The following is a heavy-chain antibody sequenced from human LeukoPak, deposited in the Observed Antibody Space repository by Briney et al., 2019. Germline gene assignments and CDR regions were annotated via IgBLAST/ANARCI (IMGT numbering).Heavy chain of an antibody. Sequence: PGGSLRLSCAASGLPFNNLRMTWVRQAPGKGLEWVGRIKVKTERGTTDYAAPVRGRFTVSRDDSKHMLYLQMNSLKTEDTAVYYCATDWGCSGGTCYHFDSWGQGTLVTVSS. D-gene: IGHD2-15*01. CDR3: ATDWGCSGGTCYHFDS. J-gene: IGHJ4*02. CDR2: IKVKTERGTT. V-gene: IGHV3-15*01. CDR1: GLPFNNLR.